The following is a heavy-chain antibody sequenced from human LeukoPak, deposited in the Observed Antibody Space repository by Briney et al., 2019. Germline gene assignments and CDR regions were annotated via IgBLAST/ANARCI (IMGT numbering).Heavy chain of an antibody. CDR1: GGSFSGYY. V-gene: IGHV4-34*01. J-gene: IGHJ5*02. Sequence: SETLSLTCAVYGGSFSGYYWSWIRQPPGKGLEWIGEINHSGSTNYNPSLKSRVTISVDTSKNQFSLKLSSVTAADTAMYYCARALSLMDHDPWGQGTLVTVSS. D-gene: IGHD2-2*03. CDR2: INHSGST. CDR3: ARALSLMDHDP.